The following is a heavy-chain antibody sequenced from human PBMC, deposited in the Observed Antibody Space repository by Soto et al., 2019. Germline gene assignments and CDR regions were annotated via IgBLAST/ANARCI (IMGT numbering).Heavy chain of an antibody. CDR1: GGSITSGGFY. V-gene: IGHV4-31*03. D-gene: IGHD6-13*01. Sequence: QVQLQESGPGLVKPSQTLSLTCSVSGGSITSGGFYWSWIRQHPEKGLEWIAYIFHSGSTDFNPSLQGRIIISADTSKNQSSLKLTSVTAADTAVYYCVRGGIAGTWFDPWGQGTLVTVSS. J-gene: IGHJ5*02. CDR3: VRGGIAGTWFDP. CDR2: IFHSGST.